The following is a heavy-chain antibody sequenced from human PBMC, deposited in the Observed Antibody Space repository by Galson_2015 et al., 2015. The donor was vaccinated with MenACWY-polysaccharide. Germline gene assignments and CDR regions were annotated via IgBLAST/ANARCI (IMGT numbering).Heavy chain of an antibody. V-gene: IGHV3-11*01. Sequence: SLRLSCAASGFTYRDYYMNWLRQAPGKGLEWISYTSYSGNIIYYADSVKGRFTISWDTAKKSLYLLMDGLRADDTAVYYCATRSTPVDNHAFDSWGQGTMVIVSS. CDR2: TSYSGNII. CDR3: ATRSTPVDNHAFDS. D-gene: IGHD1-14*01. J-gene: IGHJ3*01. CDR1: GFTYRDYY.